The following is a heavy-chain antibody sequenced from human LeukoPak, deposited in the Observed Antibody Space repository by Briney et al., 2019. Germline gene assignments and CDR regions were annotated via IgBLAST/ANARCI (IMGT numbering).Heavy chain of an antibody. CDR2: VTSYNGDT. D-gene: IGHD3-9*01. Sequence: ASVKVSCKASGYTFNNYGISWVRQAPGQGLEWMGWVTSYNGDTNYAQKFHGRVTMTTDTSTSTAYMELRSLRFDDTAIYYCAKDWHILTGRNCFDPWGQGTLVTVSS. V-gene: IGHV1-18*01. CDR1: GYTFNNYG. J-gene: IGHJ5*02. CDR3: AKDWHILTGRNCFDP.